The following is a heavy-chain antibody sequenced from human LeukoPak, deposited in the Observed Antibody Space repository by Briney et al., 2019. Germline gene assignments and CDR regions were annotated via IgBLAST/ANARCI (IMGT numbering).Heavy chain of an antibody. CDR2: ISSSSSTI. CDR1: GFTFSSYS. J-gene: IGHJ4*02. V-gene: IGHV3-48*04. D-gene: IGHD3-22*01. CDR3: ARDRHPGYYDSSGSPGY. Sequence: GGSLRLSCAASGFTFSSYSMNWVRQAPGKGLEWVSYISSSSSTIYYADSVKGRFTISRDNAKNSLYLQMNSLRAEDTAVYYCARDRHPGYYDSSGSPGYWGQGTLVTVSS.